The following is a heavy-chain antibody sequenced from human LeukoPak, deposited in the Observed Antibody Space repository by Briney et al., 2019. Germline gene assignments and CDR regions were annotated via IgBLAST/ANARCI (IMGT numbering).Heavy chain of an antibody. V-gene: IGHV3-30*02. Sequence: PGGSLRLSCAASEFSFSSSGMHWVRQAPGKGLEWVTFIRNDGSKKYYADSVKGRFTISRDNSKNTLYLQMNSLRAEDTAVYYCAKADGDYLDYWGQGTLVTVSS. CDR1: EFSFSSSG. CDR2: IRNDGSKK. D-gene: IGHD4-17*01. CDR3: AKADGDYLDY. J-gene: IGHJ4*02.